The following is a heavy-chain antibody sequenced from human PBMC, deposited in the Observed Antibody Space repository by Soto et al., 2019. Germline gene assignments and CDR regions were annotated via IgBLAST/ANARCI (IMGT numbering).Heavy chain of an antibody. Sequence: EVQLVESGGGLVQPGESLKLSCAVSGFTFSGSATHWVRQASGKGLEWVGRIRSKANNYATTYAASVKGRFTISRDDSKNTAYLQMNSLKREDTAVYYCTRGYGDYVRDYWGQGTLVTVSS. D-gene: IGHD4-17*01. CDR2: IRSKANNYAT. CDR1: GFTFSGSA. J-gene: IGHJ4*02. CDR3: TRGYGDYVRDY. V-gene: IGHV3-73*01.